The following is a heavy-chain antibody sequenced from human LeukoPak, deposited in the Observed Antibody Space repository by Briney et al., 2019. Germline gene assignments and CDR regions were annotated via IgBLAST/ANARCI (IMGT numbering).Heavy chain of an antibody. CDR1: GFTFSSYS. Sequence: PGGSLRLSCAASGFTFSSYSMNWVRQAPGKGLEWVSSISSSSSYIYYADSVKGRFTIPRDNAKNSLYLQMNSLRAEDTAVYYCARDYRRATGAFDIWGQGTMVTVSS. J-gene: IGHJ3*02. CDR2: ISSSSSYI. CDR3: ARDYRRATGAFDI. D-gene: IGHD1-26*01. V-gene: IGHV3-21*01.